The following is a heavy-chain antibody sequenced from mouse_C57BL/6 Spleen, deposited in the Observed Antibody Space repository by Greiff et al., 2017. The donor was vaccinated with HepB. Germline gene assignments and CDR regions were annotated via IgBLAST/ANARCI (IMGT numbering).Heavy chain of an antibody. Sequence: VQLQQSGAELVKPGASVKLSCKASGYTFTSYWMQWVKQRPGQGLEWIGEIDPSDSYTNYNQKFKGKATLTVDTSSSTAYMQLSSLTSEDSAVYYWARGYAYFDYWGQGTTLTVSS. CDR1: GYTFTSYW. J-gene: IGHJ2*01. CDR2: IDPSDSYT. CDR3: ARGYAYFDY. D-gene: IGHD1-2*01. V-gene: IGHV1-50*01.